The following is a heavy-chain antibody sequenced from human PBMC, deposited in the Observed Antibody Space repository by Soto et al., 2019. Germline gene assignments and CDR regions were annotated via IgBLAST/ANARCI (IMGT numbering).Heavy chain of an antibody. CDR2: INAGNGNT. CDR1: GYTFTSYA. J-gene: IGHJ5*02. V-gene: IGHV1-3*01. D-gene: IGHD2-2*01. Sequence: ASVKVSCKASGYTFTSYAMHWVRQAPGQRLEWMGWINAGNGNTKYSQKFQGRVTITRDTSASTAYMELSSLRSEDTAVYYCARGYCSSTSCYAGGWFDPWGQGTLVTVSS. CDR3: ARGYCSSTSCYAGGWFDP.